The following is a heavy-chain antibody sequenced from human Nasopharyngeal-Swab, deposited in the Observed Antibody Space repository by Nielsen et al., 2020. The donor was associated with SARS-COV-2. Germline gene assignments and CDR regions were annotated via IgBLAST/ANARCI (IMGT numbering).Heavy chain of an antibody. Sequence: GGSLRLSCAASGFTFSTYRMNWVRQAPGRGLEWVSSISSSSDDVYDADSVRGRFTISRDNAKNSLYLQMNSLRADDTAVYYCARGRGVVLDHLGLGTLVTVSS. CDR1: GFTFSTYR. D-gene: IGHD3-10*01. V-gene: IGHV3-21*01. CDR2: ISSSSDDV. J-gene: IGHJ4*02. CDR3: ARGRGVVLDH.